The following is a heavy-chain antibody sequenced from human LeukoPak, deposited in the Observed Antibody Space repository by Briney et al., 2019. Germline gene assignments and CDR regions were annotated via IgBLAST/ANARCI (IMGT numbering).Heavy chain of an antibody. V-gene: IGHV4-30-2*01. Sequence: PSETLSLTCAVSGGSISSGGSSWSWIRQPPGKGQEWIGYIYHSGSTNYNPSLKSRVTISIDKSKKQFSLKLISVTAADTAIYYCARVGGMTTINNAAFDIWGQGTMVTVSS. CDR3: ARVGGMTTINNAAFDI. D-gene: IGHD5-24*01. J-gene: IGHJ3*02. CDR2: IYHSGST. CDR1: GGSISSGGSS.